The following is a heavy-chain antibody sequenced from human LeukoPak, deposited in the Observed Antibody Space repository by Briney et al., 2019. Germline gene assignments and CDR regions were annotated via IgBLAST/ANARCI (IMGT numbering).Heavy chain of an antibody. D-gene: IGHD3-10*01. CDR1: GDSIRSYY. CDR3: AGVGFGVDRADGTRRNGKELDY. V-gene: IGHV4-59*08. J-gene: IGHJ4*02. Sequence: SETLSLTCTVSGDSIRSYYWSWIRQPPGKGLEWIGYIFYSGTPNYNPSLKRRVTISLDTSKNHFSLKLNSLNVADTAVYYCAGVGFGVDRADGTRRNGKELDYWGQGTLVTVSS. CDR2: IFYSGTP.